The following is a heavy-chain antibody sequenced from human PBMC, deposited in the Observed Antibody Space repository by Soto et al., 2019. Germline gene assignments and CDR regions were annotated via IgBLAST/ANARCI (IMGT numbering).Heavy chain of an antibody. D-gene: IGHD2-2*02. Sequence: GGSLILSCAASGFTFSSYAMSWVRQAPGKGLEWVSAISGSGGSTYYADSVKGRFTISRDNSKNTLYLQMNSLRAEDTAVYYCAKDLGYCSSTSCSTIFDYWGQGTMVPGSS. CDR1: GFTFSSYA. J-gene: IGHJ4*02. CDR2: ISGSGGST. CDR3: AKDLGYCSSTSCSTIFDY. V-gene: IGHV3-23*01.